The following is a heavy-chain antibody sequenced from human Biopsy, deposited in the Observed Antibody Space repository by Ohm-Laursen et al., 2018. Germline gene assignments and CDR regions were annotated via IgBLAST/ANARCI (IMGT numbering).Heavy chain of an antibody. D-gene: IGHD3-16*01. J-gene: IGHJ4*02. CDR2: LYYNGFT. CDR3: ARHSGGNDAPLGY. Sequence: TLSLTCTVSGGSISSYYWSWIRQPPGKGLEWIGFLYYNGFTNSNPSLKSRVTISVDPFRNQFSLKLSAVTAADTAVYYCARHSGGNDAPLGYWGQGNLVTVSS. V-gene: IGHV4-59*08. CDR1: GGSISSYY.